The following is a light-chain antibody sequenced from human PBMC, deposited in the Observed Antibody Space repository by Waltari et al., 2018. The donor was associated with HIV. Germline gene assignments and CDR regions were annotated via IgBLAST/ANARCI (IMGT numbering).Light chain of an antibody. CDR3: QQYNDWPPIT. J-gene: IGKJ5*01. V-gene: IGKV3-15*01. Sequence: EIVMTQSPATLSVSSGERATFSCRASQSVSSNLAWYQQKPGQAARLLILRASTRATGVPARFSGSGSGTEFTLTISSLQSEDFAIYYCQQYNDWPPITFGQGTRLEIK. CDR2: RAS. CDR1: QSVSSN.